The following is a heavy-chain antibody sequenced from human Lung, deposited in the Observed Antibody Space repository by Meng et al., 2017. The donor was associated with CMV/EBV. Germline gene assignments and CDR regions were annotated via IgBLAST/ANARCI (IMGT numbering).Heavy chain of an antibody. V-gene: IGHV3-30*04. D-gene: IGHD1-1*01. CDR2: LSYDGRIE. J-gene: IGHJ4*01. CDR1: GFAFRSFT. CDR3: ARDLLEGRY. Sequence: GGSLRLSCAASGFAFRSFTMHWVRQAPGKGLEWVAVLSYDGRIEFYAESVKGRFTISRDNSKNTLFLQMNSLRREDTAVYYCARDLLEGRYWGHGTLVTVSS.